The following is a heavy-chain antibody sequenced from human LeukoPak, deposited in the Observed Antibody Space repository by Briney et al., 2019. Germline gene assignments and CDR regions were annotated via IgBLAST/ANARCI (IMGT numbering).Heavy chain of an antibody. Sequence: GGSLRLSCAASGFTFSTHAMSWVRQAPGKGLEWVLAISGSGGRTYHADSVKGRFTISRDNSQNTLYLQMNSPRAEDTAIYYCAILGGDWGQGTLVTVSS. V-gene: IGHV3-23*01. CDR2: ISGSGGRT. D-gene: IGHD3-16*01. J-gene: IGHJ4*02. CDR3: AILGGD. CDR1: GFTFSTHA.